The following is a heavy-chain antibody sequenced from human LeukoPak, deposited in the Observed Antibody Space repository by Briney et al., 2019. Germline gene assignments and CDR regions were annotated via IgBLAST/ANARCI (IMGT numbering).Heavy chain of an antibody. J-gene: IGHJ3*02. CDR2: IIPIFGTA. CDR1: GGTFSSYA. Sequence: SVKVSCKASGGTFSSYAISWVRQAPGQGLEWMGGIIPIFGTANYAQKFQGRVTVTTDESTSAAYMELSSLRSEDTAVYYCARAEQWLVNYRAFDIWGQGTMVTVSS. V-gene: IGHV1-69*05. CDR3: ARAEQWLVNYRAFDI. D-gene: IGHD6-19*01.